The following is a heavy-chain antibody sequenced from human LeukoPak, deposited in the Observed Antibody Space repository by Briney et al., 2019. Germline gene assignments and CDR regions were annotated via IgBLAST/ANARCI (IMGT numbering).Heavy chain of an antibody. CDR2: INSDGSST. CDR3: ARDGYGSGSGLFDY. D-gene: IGHD3-10*01. Sequence: PGGSLRLSCAASGFAFNTYYMHWVRQAPGKGLVWVSRINSDGSSTTYADSVKGRFTISRDNAKNTLYLQMNTLRAEDTAVYYCARDGYGSGSGLFDYWGQGTLVTASS. CDR1: GFAFNTYY. V-gene: IGHV3-74*01. J-gene: IGHJ4*02.